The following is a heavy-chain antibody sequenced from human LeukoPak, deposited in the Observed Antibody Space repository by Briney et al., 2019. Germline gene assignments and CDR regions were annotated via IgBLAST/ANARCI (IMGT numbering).Heavy chain of an antibody. V-gene: IGHV4-39*01. CDR3: ARSLLGFVDYDY. CDR2: IYYSGST. D-gene: IGHD5-12*01. J-gene: IGHJ4*02. CDR1: GGSISSSSYY. Sequence: PSETLSLTCTVSGGSISSSSYYWGWIRQPPGKGLEWIGSIYYSGSTYYNPSLKSRVTISVDTSKNQFSLKLSSVTAADTAVYYCARSLLGFVDYDYWGQGTLVTVSS.